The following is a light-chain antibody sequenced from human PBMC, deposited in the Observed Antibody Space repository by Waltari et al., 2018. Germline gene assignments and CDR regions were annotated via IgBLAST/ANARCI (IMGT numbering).Light chain of an antibody. V-gene: IGLV7-46*01. J-gene: IGLJ2*01. CDR2: DTS. Sequence: QAVVTQEPSVTVSPGGTVTLTCGSNTGPVTSDHHPYWFQLKPGQAPTTLIYDTSVRQSWTPGRFSGSILGDKAALTVSGIMPEDEATYFCLLAYGCIRVFGGGTMLTVL. CDR3: LLAYGCIRV. CDR1: TGPVTSDHH.